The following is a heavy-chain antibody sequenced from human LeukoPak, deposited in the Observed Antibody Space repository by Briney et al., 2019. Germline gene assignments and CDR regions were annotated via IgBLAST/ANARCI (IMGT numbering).Heavy chain of an antibody. CDR3: ARGYYVYDY. Sequence: AGSLRLSRAASGFTFSSYSMNWVRQAPGKGLEWVSSISSSSSTIYYADSVKGRFTISRDSAKNSLYLQMNSLRAEDTAVYYCARGYYVYDYWGQGTLVTVSS. V-gene: IGHV3-48*04. D-gene: IGHD3-10*02. CDR2: ISSSSSTI. CDR1: GFTFSSYS. J-gene: IGHJ4*02.